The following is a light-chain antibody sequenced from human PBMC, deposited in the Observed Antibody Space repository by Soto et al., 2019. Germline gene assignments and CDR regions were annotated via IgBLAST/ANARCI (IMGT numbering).Light chain of an antibody. CDR1: SSDVGGHNF. CDR2: EVT. V-gene: IGLV2-8*01. J-gene: IGLJ2*01. Sequence: QSALTQPPSASGSPGQSVAISCTGTSSDVGGHNFVSWYQQHPGKAPKFLIYEVTKRPSGVPDRFSGSKSGITASLTVSGLQADDEAYYYCSAYAGNNNPVIFGGRTKLTVL. CDR3: SAYAGNNNPVI.